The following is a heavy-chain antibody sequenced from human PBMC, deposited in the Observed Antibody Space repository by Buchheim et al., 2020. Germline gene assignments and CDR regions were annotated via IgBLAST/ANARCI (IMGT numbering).Heavy chain of an antibody. D-gene: IGHD6-19*01. CDR2: IGPGGDT. J-gene: IGHJ4*02. V-gene: IGHV3-13*01. CDR3: GRGPSHRGWPIDY. Sequence: EVQLVESGGGLVQPGGSLRLSCAASGFTFSSYDMHWVRQVTGKGLEWVSGIGPGGDTYYPDSVKGRFTISRENAKNSFHLQMNRLRDEDTGVYYCGRGPSHRGWPIDYWGQGTL. CDR1: GFTFSSYD.